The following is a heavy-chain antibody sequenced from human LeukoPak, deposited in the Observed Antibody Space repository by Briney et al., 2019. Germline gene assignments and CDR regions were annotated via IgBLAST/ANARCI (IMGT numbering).Heavy chain of an antibody. CDR2: ISSSGSTI. CDR1: GFTFSDYY. V-gene: IGHV3-11*01. CDR3: ARDKVIAAAGRGWFDP. J-gene: IGHJ5*02. Sequence: GGSLRLSCAASGFTFSDYYMSWIRQAPGKGLEWVPYISSSGSTIYYADSVKGRFTISRDNAKNSLYLQMNSLRAEDTAVYYCARDKVIAAAGRGWFDPWGQGTLVTVSS. D-gene: IGHD6-13*01.